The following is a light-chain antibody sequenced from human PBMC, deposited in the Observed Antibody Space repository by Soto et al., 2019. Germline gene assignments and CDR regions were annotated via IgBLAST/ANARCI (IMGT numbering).Light chain of an antibody. CDR3: MKDTYWPWT. J-gene: IGKJ1*01. CDR1: QSLVHSDGNTY. V-gene: IGKV2-30*02. CDR2: KVS. Sequence: DVVLTQSPLSLPVTLGQPASISCRSSQSLVHSDGNTYLSWFQQRPGQSPRRLIYKVSNWDSGVPDRFSGSGSGTDFTLKISRVEAEDVGFYYGMKDTYWPWTFGHGIKVEN.